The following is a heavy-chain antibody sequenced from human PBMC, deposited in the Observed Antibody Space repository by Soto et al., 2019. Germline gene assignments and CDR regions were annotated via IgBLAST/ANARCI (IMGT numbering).Heavy chain of an antibody. V-gene: IGHV4-34*01. Sequence: SETLSLTCAVYGGSFSGYYWSWIRQPPGKGLEWIGEINHSGSTNYNPSLKSRVTISVDTSKNQFSLKLSSVTAADTAVYYCARGLRFGWLFPKKAGRNWFDPWGQGTLVTVSS. D-gene: IGHD3-10*01. CDR3: ARGLRFGWLFPKKAGRNWFDP. J-gene: IGHJ5*02. CDR1: GGSFSGYY. CDR2: INHSGST.